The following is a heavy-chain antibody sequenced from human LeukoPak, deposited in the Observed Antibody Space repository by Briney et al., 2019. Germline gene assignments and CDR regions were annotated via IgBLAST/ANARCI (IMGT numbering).Heavy chain of an antibody. CDR1: GDTFSSYG. J-gene: IGHJ5*02. V-gene: IGHV1-69*04. CDR3: ARGPRESWPVTTNPPWFDP. Sequence: ASVTVSCKTSGDTFSSYGISWVRQAPGQGLEWMGRIIPIVGSTNYAEKLQGRVTITADKSTSTVYMELSSLRSEDTAVYYCARGPRESWPVTTNPPWFDPWGQGTLVTVSS. D-gene: IGHD4-11*01. CDR2: IIPIVGST.